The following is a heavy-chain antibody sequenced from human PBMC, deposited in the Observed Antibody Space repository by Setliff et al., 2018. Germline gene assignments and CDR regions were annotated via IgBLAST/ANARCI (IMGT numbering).Heavy chain of an antibody. CDR2: ISIYNGNT. V-gene: IGHV1-18*01. D-gene: IGHD6-13*01. CDR3: ARGIAAVGTSYYFDY. CDR1: GYTFTSYG. J-gene: IGHJ4*02. Sequence: ASVKVSCKASGYTFTSYGINWVRQAPGQGLEWMGWISIYNGNTNYAQKIQGRVTMTTDTSTSTAYMELRSLRSDDTAVYYCARGIAAVGTSYYFDYWSQGTLVTVSS.